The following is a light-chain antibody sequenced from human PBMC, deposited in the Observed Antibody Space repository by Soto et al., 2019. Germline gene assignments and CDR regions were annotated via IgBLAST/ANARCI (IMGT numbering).Light chain of an antibody. CDR2: GAS. CDR1: QSVSTN. CDR3: QQYHKWPLT. J-gene: IGKJ4*01. V-gene: IGKV3-15*01. Sequence: EIVMTQFPATLSVSPGERATLSCRASQSVSTNLAWYQQKPGQAPRLLMYGASTRATGMPASFSGSGSGTEFILTISSLQSEDFAVYYCQQYHKWPLTFGGGTKVDNK.